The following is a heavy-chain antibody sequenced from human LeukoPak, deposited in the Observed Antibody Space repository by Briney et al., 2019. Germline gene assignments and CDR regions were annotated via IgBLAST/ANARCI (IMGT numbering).Heavy chain of an antibody. J-gene: IGHJ4*02. D-gene: IGHD2-15*01. Sequence: GESLRLSCAASGFIFSNYGFYWVRQAPGQGLEYLAGINMKGGNTPYADSVRGRFTISRDNSKNTVFLEMGSLRPEDMGLYYCARSFEGSGPRRPVDYWGQGTLVTVSS. V-gene: IGHV3-64*02. CDR3: ARSFEGSGPRRPVDY. CDR2: INMKGGNT. CDR1: GFIFSNYG.